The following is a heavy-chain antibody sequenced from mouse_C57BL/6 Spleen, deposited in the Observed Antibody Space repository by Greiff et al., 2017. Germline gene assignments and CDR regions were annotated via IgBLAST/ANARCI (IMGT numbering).Heavy chain of an antibody. J-gene: IGHJ1*03. V-gene: IGHV2-5*01. CDR2: IWRGGST. CDR1: GFSLTSYG. CDR3: AKTGGNWYFDV. Sequence: LVESGPGLVQPSQSLSITCTVSGFSLTSYGVHWVRQSPGKGLEWLGVIWRGGSTDYNAAFMSRLSITKDKSKSQVFFKMNSLPADDTAIYYCAKTGGNWYFDVWGTGTTVTVSS. D-gene: IGHD1-1*02.